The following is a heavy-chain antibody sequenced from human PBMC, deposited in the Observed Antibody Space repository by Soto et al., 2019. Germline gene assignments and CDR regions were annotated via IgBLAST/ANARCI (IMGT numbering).Heavy chain of an antibody. V-gene: IGHV5-51*01. Sequence: PGESLKISCKGSGYSFTSYWIGWVRQMPGKGLGWMGIIYPGDSDTRYSPSFQGQVTISADKSISTAYLQWSSLKASDTAMYYCARDTGMEYSSSSGYYYGMDVWGQGTTVTVSS. CDR2: IYPGDSDT. D-gene: IGHD6-6*01. CDR3: ARDTGMEYSSSSGYYYGMDV. J-gene: IGHJ6*02. CDR1: GYSFTSYW.